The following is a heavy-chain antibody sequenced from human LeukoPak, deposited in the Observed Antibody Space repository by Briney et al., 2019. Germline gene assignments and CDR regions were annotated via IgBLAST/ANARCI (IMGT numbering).Heavy chain of an antibody. CDR2: ISGSGGST. V-gene: IGHV3-23*01. J-gene: IGHJ5*02. CDR1: GFTFSSYA. D-gene: IGHD3-10*01. Sequence: GGSLRLSCAASGFTFSSYAMSWVRQAPGKGLEWVSAISGSGGSTYYADSVKGRFTISRDNSKNPLYLQMNSLRAEDTAVYYCAKDAGGWFGELSWFDPWGQGTLVTVSS. CDR3: AKDAGGWFGELSWFDP.